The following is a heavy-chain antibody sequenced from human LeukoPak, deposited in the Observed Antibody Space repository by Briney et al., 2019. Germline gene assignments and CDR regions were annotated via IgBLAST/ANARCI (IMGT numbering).Heavy chain of an antibody. D-gene: IGHD3-10*01. Sequence: SETLSLTCTVSGGSISSYYWSWIRQPPGKGLEWIGYIYYSGSTNYNPSLKSRVTISVDTSKNQFSLKLSSVPAADTAVYYCARGEYGSGGFDYWGQGTLVTVSS. J-gene: IGHJ4*02. V-gene: IGHV4-59*01. CDR3: ARGEYGSGGFDY. CDR2: IYYSGST. CDR1: GGSISSYY.